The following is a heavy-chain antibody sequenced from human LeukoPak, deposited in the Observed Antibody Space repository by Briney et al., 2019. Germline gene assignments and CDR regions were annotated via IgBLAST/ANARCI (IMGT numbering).Heavy chain of an antibody. CDR1: GGSISSSNW. CDR3: ARGPIAAAEQGWFDP. D-gene: IGHD6-13*01. CDR2: IYHSGST. J-gene: IGHJ5*02. Sequence: SETLSLTCAVSGGSISSSNWWSWVRQPPGKGLEWIGEIYHSGSTNYNPSLKSRVTISVDKSKNQFSLKLSSVTAADTAVYYCARGPIAAAEQGWFDPWGQGTLVTVSS. V-gene: IGHV4-4*02.